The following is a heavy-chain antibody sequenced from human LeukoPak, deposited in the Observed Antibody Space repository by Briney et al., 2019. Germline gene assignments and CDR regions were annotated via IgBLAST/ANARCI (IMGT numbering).Heavy chain of an antibody. CDR3: ARGGDNGAFDI. D-gene: IGHD1-1*01. CDR1: GGSISSYY. Sequence: SETLSLTCTVSGGSISSYYWSWIRQPPGKGLEWSGYIYYSGSTNYNPSLKSRVTISVDTSKNQFSLKLSSVTAADTAVYYCARGGDNGAFDIWGQGTMVTVSS. J-gene: IGHJ3*02. CDR2: IYYSGST. V-gene: IGHV4-59*01.